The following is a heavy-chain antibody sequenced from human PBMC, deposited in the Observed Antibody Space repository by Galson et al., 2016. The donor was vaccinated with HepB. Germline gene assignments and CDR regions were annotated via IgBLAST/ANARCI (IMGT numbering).Heavy chain of an antibody. Sequence: ETLSLTCTVSGDSISSPSHFWGWIRQPPGKGLEWIGNINHSGKTFYNPSLMSRVTMSVHTSKNQFSLKVTSVTAAATATYYCARRVVVPTYYVDYWCQGTLVIVSS. J-gene: IGHJ4*02. CDR1: GDSISSPSHF. CDR3: ARRVVVPTYYVDY. CDR2: INHSGKT. V-gene: IGHV4-39*01. D-gene: IGHD2-2*01.